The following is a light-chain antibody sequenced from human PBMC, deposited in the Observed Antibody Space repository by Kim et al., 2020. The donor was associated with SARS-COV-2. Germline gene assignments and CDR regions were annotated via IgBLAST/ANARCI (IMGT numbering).Light chain of an antibody. CDR1: KLGDKY. CDR3: QAWDSSTKVV. Sequence: SYELTQPPSVSVSPGQTASITCSGDKLGDKYACWYQQKPGQSPVLVIYQDSKRPSGIPERFSGSNSENTATLTISGTQAMDEADYYCQAWDSSTKVVFGG. J-gene: IGLJ2*01. CDR2: QDS. V-gene: IGLV3-1*01.